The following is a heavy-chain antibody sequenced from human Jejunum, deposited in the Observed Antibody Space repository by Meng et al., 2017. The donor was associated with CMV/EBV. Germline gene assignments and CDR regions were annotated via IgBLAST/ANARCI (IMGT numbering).Heavy chain of an antibody. CDR2: LWYDGSRT. CDR1: GFPLNLYG. Sequence: SGFPLNLYGLHCVRQFPGKGLEWVAVLWYDGSRTYFAASVQGRFSISRDDSKNTVYLQMNSLRAEDTAVYYCARDNDGSSHYSQFDYWGQGTLVTVSS. J-gene: IGHJ4*02. CDR3: ARDNDGSSHYSQFDY. V-gene: IGHV3-33*01. D-gene: IGHD3-22*01.